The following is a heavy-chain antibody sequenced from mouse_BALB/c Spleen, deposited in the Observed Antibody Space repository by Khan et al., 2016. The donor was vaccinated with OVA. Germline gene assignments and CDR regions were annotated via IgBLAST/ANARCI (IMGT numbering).Heavy chain of an antibody. V-gene: IGHV9-3-1*01. CDR1: GYSFTNYG. J-gene: IGHJ1*01. D-gene: IGHD1-1*02. CDR3: ASGGYWYFDV. Sequence: LVESGPEVKKPGETVKISCKASGYSFTNYGMNWVRQAPGKGLKWMGWLNTYTGEPTYADDFKGRFAFSLETSASTAYLQINNLKNEDTATYFCASGGYWYFDVWGAGTTVTVSS. CDR2: LNTYTGEP.